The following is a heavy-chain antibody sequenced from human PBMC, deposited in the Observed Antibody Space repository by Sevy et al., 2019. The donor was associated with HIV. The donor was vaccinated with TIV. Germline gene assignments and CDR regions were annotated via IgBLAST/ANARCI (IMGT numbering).Heavy chain of an antibody. CDR1: GFIFTDYW. Sequence: RGSLRLSCETSGFIFTDYWMSWVRQIPGKGLEWVATIKQDKSEKYYVDSVKGRFAISRDSAKKSVFLQMNGLRAEDTALYFGAREVGGFNWRPYYFDSWGQGTLVTVSS. CDR3: AREVGGFNWRPYYFDS. CDR2: IKQDKSEK. J-gene: IGHJ4*02. D-gene: IGHD3-3*01. V-gene: IGHV3-7*01.